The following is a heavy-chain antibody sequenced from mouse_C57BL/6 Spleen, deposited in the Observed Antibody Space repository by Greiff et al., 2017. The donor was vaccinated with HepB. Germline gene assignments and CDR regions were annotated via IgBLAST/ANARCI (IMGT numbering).Heavy chain of an antibody. CDR2: INPYNGGT. J-gene: IGHJ1*03. V-gene: IGHV1-19*01. D-gene: IGHD2-1*01. Sequence: EVQLQQSGPVLVKPGASVKMSCKASGYTFTDYYMNWVKQSHGKSLEWIGVINPYNGGTSYNQKFKGKATLTVDKSSSTAYMELNSLTSEDSAVYYCARGGNYAYFDVWGTGTTVTVSS. CDR1: GYTFTDYY. CDR3: ARGGNYAYFDV.